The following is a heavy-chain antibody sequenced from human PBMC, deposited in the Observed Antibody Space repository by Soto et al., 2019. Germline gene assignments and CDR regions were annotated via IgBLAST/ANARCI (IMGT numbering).Heavy chain of an antibody. CDR1: GGSISSGSYY. CDR2: IYSSGST. V-gene: IGHV4-31*03. D-gene: IGHD1-1*01. J-gene: IGHJ6*02. Sequence: SETLSLTCTVSGGSISSGSYYCSWIRQDPGKGLEWIGHIYSSGSTYYNPSLQSRVGMSLDTSKMQFSLKVNSVTAADTAVYYCARDGLHKWDDGGYYSYAMDVWGQGPTVTVS. CDR3: ARDGLHKWDDGGYYSYAMDV.